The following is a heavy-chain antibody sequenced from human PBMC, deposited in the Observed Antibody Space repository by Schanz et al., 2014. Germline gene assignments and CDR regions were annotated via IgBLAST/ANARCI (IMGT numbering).Heavy chain of an antibody. CDR3: ARDLSSLIQGDV. J-gene: IGHJ6*04. CDR1: GLTFSDYY. V-gene: IGHV3-11*06. CDR2: ISSSSSYT. D-gene: IGHD2-2*01. Sequence: VQLVESGGGLVKPGGSLRLSCAASGLTFSDYYMSWIRQAPGKGLEWVSYISSSSSYTNYADSVKGRFTISRDNAKNLLYLQMNGLRAEDTAVYFCARDLSSLIQGDVWGKGTTVTVSS.